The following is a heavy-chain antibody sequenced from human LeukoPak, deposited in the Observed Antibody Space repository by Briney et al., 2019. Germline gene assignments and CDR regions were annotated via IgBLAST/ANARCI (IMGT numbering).Heavy chain of an antibody. Sequence: GGSLRLSCAASGFTVSNNYMSWVRQAPGKGLEWVSVIYSGGSTYYADSVKGRFTISRDNSKSTLYLQMNSLRAEDTAVYFCARLGTTVTHFDYWGQGTLVTVSS. D-gene: IGHD4-17*01. V-gene: IGHV3-66*01. J-gene: IGHJ4*02. CDR1: GFTVSNNY. CDR3: ARLGTTVTHFDY. CDR2: IYSGGST.